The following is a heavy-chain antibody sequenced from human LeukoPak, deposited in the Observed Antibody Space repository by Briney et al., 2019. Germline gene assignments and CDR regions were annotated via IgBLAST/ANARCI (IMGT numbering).Heavy chain of an antibody. CDR2: IKQDGGEQ. D-gene: IGHD3-22*01. CDR3: ARSRRDPYDYDSSGYYVGGTDWFDP. CDR1: GFTFSNFW. V-gene: IGHV3-7*01. J-gene: IGHJ5*02. Sequence: PGGSLRLSCAASGFTFSNFWMTWVRQAPGEGPEGVANIKQDGGEQYYVDCVKGRFTISRDNAKNSLYLQMNSLRAEDTAVYYCARSRRDPYDYDSSGYYVGGTDWFDPWGQGTLVTVSS.